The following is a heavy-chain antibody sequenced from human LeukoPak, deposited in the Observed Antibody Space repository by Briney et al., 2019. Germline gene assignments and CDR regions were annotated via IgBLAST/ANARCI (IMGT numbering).Heavy chain of an antibody. V-gene: IGHV3-23*01. CDR1: GFTFSSYA. CDR2: ISGSGGST. CDR3: AKTVGYSYGKSPIDY. D-gene: IGHD5-18*01. Sequence: QAGGSLRLSCAASGFTFSSYAMSWVRQAPGKGLERVSAISGSGGSTYYADSVKGRFTISRDNSKNTLYLQMNSLRAEDTAVYYCAKTVGYSYGKSPIDYWGQGTLVTVSS. J-gene: IGHJ4*02.